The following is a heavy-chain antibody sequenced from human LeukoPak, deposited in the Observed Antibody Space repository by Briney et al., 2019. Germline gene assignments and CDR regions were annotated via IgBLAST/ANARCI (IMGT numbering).Heavy chain of an antibody. J-gene: IGHJ4*02. CDR3: ARDHSGWSFDY. CDR2: ISSSSSYI. D-gene: IGHD6-19*01. Sequence: GGSLRLSCAASGFTFSSYSMNWVRQAPGRGLEWVSSISSSSSYIYYADSVKGRFTISRDNAKNSLYLQMNSLRAEDTAVYYCARDHSGWSFDYWGQGTLVTVSS. V-gene: IGHV3-21*01. CDR1: GFTFSSYS.